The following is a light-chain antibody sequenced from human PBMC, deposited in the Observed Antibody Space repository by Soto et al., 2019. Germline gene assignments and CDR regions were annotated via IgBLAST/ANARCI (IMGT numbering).Light chain of an antibody. CDR3: QQYKNWPT. J-gene: IGKJ1*01. CDR1: QSVSSN. CDR2: GAS. V-gene: IGKV3-15*01. Sequence: EIVMTQSPATLSVSPGERATLSCRASQSVSSNLAWYQQKLGQAPRLLIYGASTRATGIPARLSGSGSGTEFTLTISSLQSEAFAVYYCQQYKNWPTFGQGTKVEIK.